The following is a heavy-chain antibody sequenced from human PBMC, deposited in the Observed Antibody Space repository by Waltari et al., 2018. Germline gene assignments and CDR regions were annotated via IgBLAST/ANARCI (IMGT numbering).Heavy chain of an antibody. D-gene: IGHD2-15*01. J-gene: IGHJ6*02. CDR3: ARHGYCSGGSCFYYYYGMDV. CDR1: GYTFSDYA. Sequence: QVQLVQSGAEVKKPGASVKVSCKASGYTFSDYAISWVRQAPGPGLEWMGWISGNNGHTNHAQKFQGRLIMTEDTSATTVYMELTYLTSDDTAVYYCARHGYCSGGSCFYYYYGMDVWGQGTTVTVSS. V-gene: IGHV1-18*01. CDR2: ISGNNGHT.